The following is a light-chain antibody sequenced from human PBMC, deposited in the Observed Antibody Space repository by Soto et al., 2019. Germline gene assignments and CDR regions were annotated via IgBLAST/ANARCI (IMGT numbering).Light chain of an antibody. J-gene: IGKJ2*01. Sequence: EIVLTQSPGTLSLSPGERATLSCRASQSVSSSCLAWYQQKPGQAPRLLIYGASSRATGIPDRFSGSGSGTDFTLTISRLEPEDFAVYYCQQYGSSPMYTFGQGTK. CDR2: GAS. CDR1: QSVSSSC. CDR3: QQYGSSPMYT. V-gene: IGKV3-20*01.